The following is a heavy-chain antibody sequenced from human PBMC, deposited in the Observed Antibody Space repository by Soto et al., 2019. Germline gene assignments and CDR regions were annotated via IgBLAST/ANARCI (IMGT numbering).Heavy chain of an antibody. CDR1: GNSITTYS. Sequence: QVQLQESGPGLVKPSETLSLTCTVSGNSITTYSWIWIRRSPGKGLEWIGYFYNAGTINYNPALRSRVTISVDKSKSQISLKLTSVTAADTAVYYCARAGIWFGSRLDFWGQGSLVTVSS. CDR2: FYNAGTI. D-gene: IGHD3-10*01. V-gene: IGHV4-59*01. CDR3: ARAGIWFGSRLDF. J-gene: IGHJ4*02.